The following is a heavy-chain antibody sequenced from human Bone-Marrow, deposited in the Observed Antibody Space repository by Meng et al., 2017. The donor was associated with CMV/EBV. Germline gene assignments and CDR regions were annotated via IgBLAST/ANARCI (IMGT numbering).Heavy chain of an antibody. CDR1: GFTFSSYA. CDR2: IYSGGSST. J-gene: IGHJ4*02. D-gene: IGHD3-3*01. Sequence: GESLKISCAASGFTFSSYAMSWVRQAPGKGLEWVSVIYSGGSSTYYADSVKGRFTISRDNSKNTLYLQMNSLTVEDTSVYFCAHQAGGYYVPFDHWGPGTMVTVSS. V-gene: IGHV3-23*03. CDR3: AHQAGGYYVPFDH.